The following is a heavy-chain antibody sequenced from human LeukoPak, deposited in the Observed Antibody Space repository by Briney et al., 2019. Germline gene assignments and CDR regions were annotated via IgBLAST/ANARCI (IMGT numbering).Heavy chain of an antibody. CDR1: GFTFSSYA. D-gene: IGHD2-2*01. CDR3: AKDPVVPAAGYMDV. V-gene: IGHV3-23*01. J-gene: IGHJ6*03. CDR2: ISGSGGST. Sequence: AGGSLRLSCAASGFTFSSYAMSWVRQAPGKGLEWVSAISGSGGSTYYADSVKGRFTISRDNSKNTLYVQMNSLRAEDTAVYYCAKDPVVPAAGYMDVWGKGTTVTVSS.